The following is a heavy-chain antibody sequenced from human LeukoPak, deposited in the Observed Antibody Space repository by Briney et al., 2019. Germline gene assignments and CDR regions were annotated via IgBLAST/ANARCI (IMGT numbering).Heavy chain of an antibody. CDR3: ARHSDTDDWFDP. J-gene: IGHJ5*02. CDR1: GGSMISADTY. D-gene: IGHD3-9*01. CDR2: FYYNGRT. V-gene: IGHV4-30-4*01. Sequence: SQTLSLTCTVSGGSMISADTYWTWIRQSPGKGLEWIGYFYYNGRTYYNPSLKSRVTISVDTSKNQFSLKLSSVTAADTAVYYCARHSDTDDWFDPWGQGTLVTVSS.